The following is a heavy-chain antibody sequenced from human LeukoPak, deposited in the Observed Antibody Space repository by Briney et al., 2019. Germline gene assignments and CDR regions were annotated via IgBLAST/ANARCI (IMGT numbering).Heavy chain of an antibody. CDR1: GFTFSNYD. Sequence: GGSLRLSCASSGFTFSNYDMHWVRHARGKGLEWVSGIVTAGDIYYPGSVKGRFTISRENAKNSVYLQMNSLRAGDTAVYYCARDRGRYYMDVWGKGTTVTISS. J-gene: IGHJ6*03. CDR2: IVTAGDI. CDR3: ARDRGRYYMDV. V-gene: IGHV3-13*01. D-gene: IGHD6-25*01.